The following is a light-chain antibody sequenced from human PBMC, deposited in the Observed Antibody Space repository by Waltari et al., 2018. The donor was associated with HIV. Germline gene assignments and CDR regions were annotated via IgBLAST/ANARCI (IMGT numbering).Light chain of an antibody. CDR1: RRDVGGYRY. Sequence: QSALTQPASVSGAPGQSITISCTGTRRDVGGYRYVSWYQQHPGKAPKLMIFDVSSRPSGVSNRFSGSKSGNTASRTISGLQAEDEAHYFCSSYSSSTALVVFGGGTKVTVL. J-gene: IGLJ2*01. CDR2: DVS. V-gene: IGLV2-14*03. CDR3: SSYSSSTALVV.